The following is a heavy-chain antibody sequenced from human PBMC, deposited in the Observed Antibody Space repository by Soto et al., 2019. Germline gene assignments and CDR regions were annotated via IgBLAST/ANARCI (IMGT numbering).Heavy chain of an antibody. CDR3: AINQKAYFAGDCYSWYFDL. CDR2: IIPIFCTA. D-gene: IGHD2-21*02. CDR1: RATFSGYA. V-gene: IGHV1-69*06. J-gene: IGHJ2*01. Sequence: ASVKVSCKASRATFSGYAISWGRQAPGQGLEWMGGIIPIFCTANYAQKFQGRVTITADKSTSTAYMERSSLRSEDTAVYYCAINQKAYFAGDCYSWYFDLWGRGTLVTVSS.